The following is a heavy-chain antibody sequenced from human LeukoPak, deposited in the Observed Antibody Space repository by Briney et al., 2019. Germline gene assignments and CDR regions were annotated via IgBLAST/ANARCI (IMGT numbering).Heavy chain of an antibody. J-gene: IGHJ4*02. Sequence: GGSLRLSCAASGFTFSSYWMHWVRQAPGKGLVWVSRINSDGSSTDYADSVKGRFTTSRDNAKNTLYLQMNSLRAEDTAIYYCGRVVTTSEDWGQGILVTVST. V-gene: IGHV3-74*01. D-gene: IGHD1-14*01. CDR3: GRVVTTSED. CDR1: GFTFSSYW. CDR2: INSDGSST.